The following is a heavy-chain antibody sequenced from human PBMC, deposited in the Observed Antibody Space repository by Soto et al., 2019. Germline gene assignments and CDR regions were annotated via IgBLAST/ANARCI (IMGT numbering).Heavy chain of an antibody. J-gene: IGHJ5*02. Sequence: PSETLSLTCSVSGDYIHVGGYYWTWIRQRPGKGLEWMGYIYYTGKTYYNPSLESQLTMSVDRSKNQFSLRLTSVTAADTAVYFCGRDLTSNANCIDPWGQGTLVTVSS. V-gene: IGHV4-30-4*01. CDR3: GRDLTSNANCIDP. D-gene: IGHD2-2*01. CDR1: GDYIHVGGYY. CDR2: IYYTGKT.